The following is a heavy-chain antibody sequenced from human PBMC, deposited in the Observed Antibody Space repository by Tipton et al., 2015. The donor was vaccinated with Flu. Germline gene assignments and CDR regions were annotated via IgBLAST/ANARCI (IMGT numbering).Heavy chain of an antibody. CDR2: IYPGDSDT. J-gene: IGHJ3*01. V-gene: IGHV5-51*01. Sequence: VQLVQSGAEVKKPGESLKISCKGSGYSFTSYWIGWVRQMPGKGLEWMGIIYPGDSDTRYSPSFQGQVAISADKSITTAYLQWSSLKASDTAMYYCARHQYYYDSSRYYSDAFDLWGQGTMVTVSS. CDR3: ARHQYYYDSSRYYSDAFDL. CDR1: GYSFTSYW. D-gene: IGHD3-22*01.